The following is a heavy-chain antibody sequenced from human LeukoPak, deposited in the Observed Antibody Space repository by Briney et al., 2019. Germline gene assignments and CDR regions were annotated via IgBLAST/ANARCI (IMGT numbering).Heavy chain of an antibody. Sequence: PGGSLRLSCAASGFSFGSYGMHWVRQAPGKGLEWVAVISYDGSNKYYADSVKGRFTISRDNSKNTLYLQMNSLRAEDTAVYYCAKDLCSGGSCYSIDYWGQGTLVTVSS. CDR1: GFSFGSYG. CDR3: AKDLCSGGSCYSIDY. J-gene: IGHJ4*02. D-gene: IGHD2-15*01. CDR2: ISYDGSNK. V-gene: IGHV3-30*18.